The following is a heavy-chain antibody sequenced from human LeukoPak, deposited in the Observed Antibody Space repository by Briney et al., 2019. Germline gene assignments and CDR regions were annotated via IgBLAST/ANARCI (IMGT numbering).Heavy chain of an antibody. CDR3: ARESTTVTTGYYYYYDMDV. J-gene: IGHJ6*02. V-gene: IGHV3-53*01. CDR2: IYSGGST. Sequence: GGSLRLSCVASGFTFSSYWMSWVRQAPGKGLEWVSVIYSGGSTYYADSVKGRFTISRDNSKNTLYLQMNSLRAEDTAVYYCARESTTVTTGYYYYYDMDVWGQGTTVTVSS. CDR1: GFTFSSYW. D-gene: IGHD4-17*01.